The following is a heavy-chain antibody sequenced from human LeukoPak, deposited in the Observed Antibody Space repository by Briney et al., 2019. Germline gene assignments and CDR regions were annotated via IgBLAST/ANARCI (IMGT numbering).Heavy chain of an antibody. D-gene: IGHD3-22*01. J-gene: IGHJ6*02. Sequence: PGGSLRLSCAASGFTFSSYSMNWVRQAPGKGLEWVSYISSSSSTIYYADSVKGRFTISRDNAKNSLYLQMGSLRAEDMAVYYCARSSGYPPWGDYYYGMDVWGQGTTVTVSS. CDR3: ARSSGYPPWGDYYYGMDV. V-gene: IGHV3-48*04. CDR2: ISSSSSTI. CDR1: GFTFSSYS.